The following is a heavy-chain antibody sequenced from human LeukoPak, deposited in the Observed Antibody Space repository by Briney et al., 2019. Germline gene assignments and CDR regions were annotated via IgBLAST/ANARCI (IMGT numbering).Heavy chain of an antibody. CDR1: GYTFTSYD. CDR2: MNPNSGNT. CDR3: ARGVAYDSSGVGDY. D-gene: IGHD3-22*01. Sequence: VASVKVSCKASGYTFTSYDINWVRQATGQGLEWMGWMNPNSGNTGYAQKFQGRVTITRNTSISTAYMELSSLRSEGTVVYYCARGVAYDSSGVGDYWGQGTLVTVSS. V-gene: IGHV1-8*03. J-gene: IGHJ4*02.